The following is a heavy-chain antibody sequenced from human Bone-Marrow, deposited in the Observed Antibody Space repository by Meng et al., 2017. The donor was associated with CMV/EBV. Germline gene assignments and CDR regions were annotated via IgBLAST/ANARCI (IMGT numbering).Heavy chain of an antibody. D-gene: IGHD3-16*02. CDR2: IYWNDDK. CDR1: GFPLSTSGVG. Sequence: TFSGFPLSTSGVGVGWIRQPPGKALEWLALIYWNDDKRYSPSLKSRLTITKDTSKNQVVLTMTNMDPVDTATYYCAHRLSVKGYFDYWGQGTLVTVSS. CDR3: AHRLSVKGYFDY. V-gene: IGHV2-5*01. J-gene: IGHJ4*02.